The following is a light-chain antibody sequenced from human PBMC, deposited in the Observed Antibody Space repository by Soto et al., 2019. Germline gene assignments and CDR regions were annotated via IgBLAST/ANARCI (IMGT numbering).Light chain of an antibody. CDR3: QQYYSYSWT. Sequence: AIRMTQPPSSLSASTGDRVTITCRASQGISSYLAWYQQKPGKAPKLLIYAASTLQSGVPSRFSGSGSGTDFTFTFSCLQSEDFATYYCQQYYSYSWTFGQGTK. CDR1: QGISSY. J-gene: IGKJ1*01. V-gene: IGKV1-8*01. CDR2: AAS.